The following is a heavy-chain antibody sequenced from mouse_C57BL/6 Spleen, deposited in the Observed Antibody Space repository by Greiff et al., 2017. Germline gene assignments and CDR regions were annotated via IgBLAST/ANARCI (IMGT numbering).Heavy chain of an antibody. V-gene: IGHV1-9*01. Sequence: QVQLQQSGAELMKPGASVKLSCKATGYTFTGSWIEWVKQRPGHGLEWIGEILPGGGSTNYNEKFKGKATFTADTSSSTAYMQLSSLTTEDSAIYYCARGLGRKAMDYWGQGTSVTVSS. CDR2: ILPGGGST. J-gene: IGHJ4*01. D-gene: IGHD4-1*01. CDR3: ARGLGRKAMDY. CDR1: GYTFTGSW.